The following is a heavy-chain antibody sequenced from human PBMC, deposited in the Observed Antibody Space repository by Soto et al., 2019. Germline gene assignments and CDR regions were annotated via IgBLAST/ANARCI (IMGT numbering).Heavy chain of an antibody. CDR2: IYYGGST. J-gene: IGHJ5*02. V-gene: IGHV4-59*01. D-gene: IGHD2-8*01. CDR3: ARIDPPLMLAWFDP. Sequence: PSETLSLTCTVSGGSISSNYWSWIRQPPGKGLEWIGYIYYGGSTNYNSSLKSRVTISVHTSKNQFSLKLTSVTAADTAVYYCARIDPPLMLAWFDPWGQGTLVTVSS. CDR1: GGSISSNY.